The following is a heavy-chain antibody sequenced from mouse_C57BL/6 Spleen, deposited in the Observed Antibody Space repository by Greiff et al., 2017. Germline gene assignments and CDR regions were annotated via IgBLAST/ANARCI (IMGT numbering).Heavy chain of an antibody. CDR1: GYSFTGYY. Sequence: EVQLQQSGPELVKPGASVKISCKASGYSFTGYYMNWVKQSPEKSLEWIGEINPSTGGTTYNQKFKAKATLTVDKSSSTAYMQLKSLTSEDSAVYYCARYYGSSYGFDYWGQGTTLTVSS. J-gene: IGHJ2*01. V-gene: IGHV1-42*01. D-gene: IGHD1-1*01. CDR3: ARYYGSSYGFDY. CDR2: INPSTGGT.